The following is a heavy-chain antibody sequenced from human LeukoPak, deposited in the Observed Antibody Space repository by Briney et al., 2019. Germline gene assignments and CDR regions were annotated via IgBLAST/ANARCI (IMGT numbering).Heavy chain of an antibody. V-gene: IGHV3-21*01. CDR1: GFTFSSYS. Sequence: PGGSLRLSCAASGFTFSSYSMNWVRQAPGKGQEWVSSISSSSSYIYYADSVKGRFTISRDNAKNSLYLQMNSLRAEDTAVYYCALLPYYGSGSYYTAAAYYGMDVWGKGTTVTVSS. J-gene: IGHJ6*04. CDR3: ALLPYYGSGSYYTAAAYYGMDV. D-gene: IGHD3-10*01. CDR2: ISSSSSYI.